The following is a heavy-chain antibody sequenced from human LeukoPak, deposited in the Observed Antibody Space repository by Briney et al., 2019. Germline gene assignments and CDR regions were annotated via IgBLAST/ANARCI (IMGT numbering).Heavy chain of an antibody. Sequence: PPGRSLRLSCAASGFTFSSYGMHWVRQAPGKGLEWVAVIWYDGSNKYYADSVKGRFTISRDNSKNTLYLQMNSLRAEDTAVYYCAKGLANYYYYYYIDVWGKGTTVTVSS. CDR3: AKGLANYYYYYYIDV. J-gene: IGHJ6*03. CDR2: IWYDGSNK. CDR1: GFTFSSYG. V-gene: IGHV3-33*06.